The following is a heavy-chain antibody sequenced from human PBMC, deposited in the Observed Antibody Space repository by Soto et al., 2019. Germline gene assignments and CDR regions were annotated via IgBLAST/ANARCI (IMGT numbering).Heavy chain of an antibody. CDR1: GDTFSTYA. J-gene: IGHJ3*01. V-gene: IGHV1-69*14. D-gene: IGHD4-17*01. CDR3: ARHPPNDYGDRDAYDV. Sequence: QVRLVQSGAEVKKPGSSVRVSCKASGDTFSTYAFSWVRQAPGQGLEWMGGIIPLFDTATYAQRFQGRVTITADKSTTTTYMELSSLLSEDTDVDFCARHPPNDYGDRDAYDVWGHGTMVTVSS. CDR2: IIPLFDTA.